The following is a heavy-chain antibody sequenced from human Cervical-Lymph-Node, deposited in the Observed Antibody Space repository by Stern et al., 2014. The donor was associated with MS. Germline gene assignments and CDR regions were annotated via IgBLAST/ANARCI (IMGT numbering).Heavy chain of an antibody. CDR1: GYTFTSSS. Sequence: QEQLVQSGPEVKKTGASVKLSCKAPGYTFTSSSMHWVRQAPGQGLEWMGIINPSGDSTTYAPNFQGRVTMPRDTSSSTVYMELSSLGSEDTAVYYCARGQRYFDYWGQGTLVTVSS. CDR3: ARGQRYFDY. V-gene: IGHV1-46*01. J-gene: IGHJ4*02. CDR2: INPSGDST.